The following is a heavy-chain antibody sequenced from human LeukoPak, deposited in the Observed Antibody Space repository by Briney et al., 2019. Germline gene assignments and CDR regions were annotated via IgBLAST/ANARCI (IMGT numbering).Heavy chain of an antibody. V-gene: IGHV3-23*01. CDR3: ARASWVSSTDAVR. CDR1: GLSFSSFA. J-gene: IGHJ4*02. D-gene: IGHD3-16*01. CDR2: IRGSGET. Sequence: PGGSLRLSRAASGLSFSSFAMSWVRQGPARGLEWVSSIRGSGETFYADSVKGRFTLSSDSSRNAVYFQLNNLRVEDTAIYYCARASWVSSTDAVRWGQGTLVTVSS.